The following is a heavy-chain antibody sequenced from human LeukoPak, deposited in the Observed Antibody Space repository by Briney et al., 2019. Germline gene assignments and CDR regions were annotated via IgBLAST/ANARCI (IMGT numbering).Heavy chain of an antibody. D-gene: IGHD3-10*01. CDR3: ARNPPRFGEVIYQFGY. Sequence: ASVKVSCKASGYTFTSYGISWVRQAPGQGLEWMEWISAYNGNTNYAQKLQDRVTMTTDTSTSTAYMELRSLRSDDTAVYYCARNPPRFGEVIYQFGYLGQGTLVTVSS. J-gene: IGHJ4*02. CDR2: ISAYNGNT. CDR1: GYTFTSYG. V-gene: IGHV1-18*01.